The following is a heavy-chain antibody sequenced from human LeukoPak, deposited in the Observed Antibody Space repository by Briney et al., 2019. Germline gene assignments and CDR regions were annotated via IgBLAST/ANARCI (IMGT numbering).Heavy chain of an antibody. J-gene: IGHJ6*02. Sequence: PSETLSLTCTVSGGSISSSSYSWGWIRQPPGKGLEWIGSISYSGSTYYNPSLKSRVTISVDTSKNQFSLKLSSVTAADTAVYYCARHDYYYDSSGPVYCGMDVWGQGTTVTVSS. CDR2: ISYSGST. V-gene: IGHV4-39*01. CDR1: GGSISSSSYS. CDR3: ARHDYYYDSSGPVYCGMDV. D-gene: IGHD3-22*01.